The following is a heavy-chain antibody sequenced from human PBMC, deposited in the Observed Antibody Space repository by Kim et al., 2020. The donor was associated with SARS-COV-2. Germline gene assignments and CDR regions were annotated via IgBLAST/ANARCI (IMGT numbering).Heavy chain of an antibody. D-gene: IGHD3-3*01. CDR3: TTVPISYYDFWSGYPHFDY. J-gene: IGHJ4*02. Sequence: GGSLRLSCAASGFTFSNAWMSWVRQAPGKGLEWVGRIKSKTDGGTTDYAAPVKGRFTISRDDSKNTLYLQMNSLKTEDTAVYYCTTVPISYYDFWSGYPHFDYWGQGTLVTVSS. CDR1: GFTFSNAW. CDR2: IKSKTDGGTT. V-gene: IGHV3-15*01.